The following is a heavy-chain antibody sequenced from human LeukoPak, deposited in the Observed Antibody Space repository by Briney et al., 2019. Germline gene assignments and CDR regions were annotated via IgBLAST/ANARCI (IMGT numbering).Heavy chain of an antibody. CDR2: IYYRGRT. V-gene: IGHV4-39*07. CDR1: GGSITSSSYY. J-gene: IGHJ4*02. Sequence: PSETLSLTCTVSGGSITSSSYYWGWIRQPPGKGLEWIGSIYYRGRTYYNPSLKSRVTISVDTSMNQLSLKLSSVTAADTAVYYCARGISGSQPYDYWGQGTLVTVSS. CDR3: ARGISGSQPYDY. D-gene: IGHD1-26*01.